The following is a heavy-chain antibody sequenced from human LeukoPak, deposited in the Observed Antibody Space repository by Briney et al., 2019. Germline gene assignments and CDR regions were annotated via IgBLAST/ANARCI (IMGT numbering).Heavy chain of an antibody. D-gene: IGHD3-3*01. Sequence: GGSLRLSCAASGFTFDDYAMHWVRQAPGKGLEWVAFIRYDGSNKYYADSVKGRFTISRDNSKNTLYLQMNSLRAEDTAVYYCAKDRAFWSGPNWFDPWGQGTLVTVSS. CDR3: AKDRAFWSGPNWFDP. CDR1: GFTFDDYA. J-gene: IGHJ5*02. CDR2: IRYDGSNK. V-gene: IGHV3-30*02.